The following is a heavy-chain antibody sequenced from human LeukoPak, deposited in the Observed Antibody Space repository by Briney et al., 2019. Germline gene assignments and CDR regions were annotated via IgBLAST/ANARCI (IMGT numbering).Heavy chain of an antibody. V-gene: IGHV1-2*02. CDR1: GYTFTGYY. J-gene: IGHJ4*02. CDR2: INPNSGGT. CDR3: ARHYYGSGSPLGY. D-gene: IGHD3-10*01. Sequence: ASVKVSCKASGYTFTGYYMHWVRQAPGQGLEWMGWINPNSGGTNYAQKFQGRVTMTGDTSISTAYMELSRLRSDDTAVYYCARHYYGSGSPLGYWGQGTLVTVSS.